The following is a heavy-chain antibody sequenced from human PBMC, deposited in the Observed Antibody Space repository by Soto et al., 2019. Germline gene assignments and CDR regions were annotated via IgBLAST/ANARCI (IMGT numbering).Heavy chain of an antibody. CDR3: ARLSGGPEWLHNYYYCGMDV. CDR2: IYPRDSDT. CDR1: GYNFPSYW. Sequence: PGESLKISCKGSGYNFPSYWIGWVRQMPGKGLEWMGIIYPRDSDTRYSPSFQGQVTISADKSISTAYLQWSSLKASDTAMYYCARLSGGPEWLHNYYYCGMDVWGQGTTVTVSS. D-gene: IGHD3-3*01. V-gene: IGHV5-51*01. J-gene: IGHJ6*02.